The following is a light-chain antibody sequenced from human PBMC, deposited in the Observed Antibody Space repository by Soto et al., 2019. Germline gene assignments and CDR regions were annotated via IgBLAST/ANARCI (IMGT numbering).Light chain of an antibody. CDR2: EGS. J-gene: IGLJ2*01. CDR3: CSYAGSKGVV. Sequence: QSALTQPASVSGSPGQSITISCTGTSSDVGSYNLVSWYQQHPGKDPKLMIYEGSKRPSGVSNRFSGYKSGNTASLTISGLQAEDEADYYCCSYAGSKGVVFGGGTKLTVL. CDR1: SSDVGSYNL. V-gene: IGLV2-23*01.